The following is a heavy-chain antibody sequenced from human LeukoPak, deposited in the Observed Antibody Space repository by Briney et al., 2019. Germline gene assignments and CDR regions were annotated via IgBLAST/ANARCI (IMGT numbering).Heavy chain of an antibody. CDR2: LHFGGNKK. V-gene: IGHV3-30*02. CDR1: GFTFSSYS. Sequence: LAGGSLRLSCAASGFTFSSYSMNWVRQAPGKGLEWVAFLHFGGNKKYYGESVKGRFTISRDTSKNTLYLQMNGLRVDDTAVYYCATVHCGGDCYYHLYYFNYWGQGTLVTVSS. CDR3: ATVHCGGDCYYHLYYFNY. J-gene: IGHJ4*02. D-gene: IGHD2-21*02.